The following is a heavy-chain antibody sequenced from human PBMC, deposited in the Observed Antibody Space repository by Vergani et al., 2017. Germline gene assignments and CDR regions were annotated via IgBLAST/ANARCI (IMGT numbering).Heavy chain of an antibody. Sequence: EVQLVESGGGLVQPGGSLRLSCAASGFTVSSNYMSWVRQAPGKGLEWVSGISWNSGSTGYADSVKGRFTISRDNAKNSLYLQMNSLRAEDTALYYCAKGVMEQLVGGGNWFDPWGQGTLVTVSS. J-gene: IGHJ5*02. D-gene: IGHD6-6*01. CDR3: AKGVMEQLVGGGNWFDP. CDR2: ISWNSGST. V-gene: IGHV3-9*01. CDR1: GFTVSSNY.